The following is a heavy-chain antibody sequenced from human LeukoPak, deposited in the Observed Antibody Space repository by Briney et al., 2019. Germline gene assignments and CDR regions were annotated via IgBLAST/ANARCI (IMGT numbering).Heavy chain of an antibody. CDR1: GFTFSSYA. CDR2: ISYDGSNK. J-gene: IGHJ4*02. D-gene: IGHD3-16*02. CDR3: ASTGYYDYVWGSYRHRDY. Sequence: GGSLRLSCAASGFTFSSYAMHWVRQAPGKGLEWVAVISYDGSNKYYADSVKGRFTISRDNSKNTLYLQMNSLRAEDTAVYYCASTGYYDYVWGSYRHRDYWGQGALVTVSS. V-gene: IGHV3-30*04.